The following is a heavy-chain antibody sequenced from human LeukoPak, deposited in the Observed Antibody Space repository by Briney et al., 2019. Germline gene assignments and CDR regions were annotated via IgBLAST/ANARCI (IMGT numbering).Heavy chain of an antibody. CDR2: ISAYNGNT. Sequence: ASVKVSCKASGYTFTSYGINWVRQAPGQGLEWMGWISAYNGNTNYAQKLQGRVTMTTDTSTSTAYMELRSLRSDDTAVYYCASADQYSSGWEGGAYWGQGTLVTVSS. CDR1: GYTFTSYG. V-gene: IGHV1-18*01. J-gene: IGHJ4*02. CDR3: ASADQYSSGWEGGAY. D-gene: IGHD6-19*01.